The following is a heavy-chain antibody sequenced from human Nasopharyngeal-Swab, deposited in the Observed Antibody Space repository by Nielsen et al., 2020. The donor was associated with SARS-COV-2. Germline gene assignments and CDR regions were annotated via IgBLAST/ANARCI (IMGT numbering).Heavy chain of an antibody. CDR1: GFTFSRYW. CDR3: ARERGGGYGDY. J-gene: IGHJ4*02. D-gene: IGHD5-12*01. CDR2: ITSGNSV. Sequence: GESLKISCDASGFTFSRYWMSWVRQAPGKGLQWISYITSGNSVQYADSVRGRFTISRDNAKNSLYLQMNSLTAEDTAVYYCARERGGGYGDYWGQGTLVTVSS. V-gene: IGHV3-48*04.